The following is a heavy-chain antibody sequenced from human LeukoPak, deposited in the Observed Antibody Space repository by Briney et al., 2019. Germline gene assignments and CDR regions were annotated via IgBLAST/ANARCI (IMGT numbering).Heavy chain of an antibody. D-gene: IGHD3-10*01. CDR2: INHRGGT. V-gene: IGHV4-34*01. J-gene: IGHJ5*02. CDR3: ARDVGRGSGSWYNWFDP. Sequence: SETLSLTCAVYGGSFSDYYWSWIRQPPGKGLEWIGEINHRGGTNYNPSLKSRVTMSVDTSENQFSLKLSSVTAADTAVYYCARDVGRGSGSWYNWFDPWGQGTLVTVSS. CDR1: GGSFSDYY.